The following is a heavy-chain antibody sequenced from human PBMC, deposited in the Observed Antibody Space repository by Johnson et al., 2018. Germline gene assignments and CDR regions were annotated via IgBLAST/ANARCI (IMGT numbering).Heavy chain of an antibody. D-gene: IGHD3-10*01. CDR1: RFPFSSYG. CDR3: AGEVVGSGSYSYYYYGMDV. CDR2: ISYDGSNQ. Sequence: QVRLGESGGGVVQAGRSLRLSCAASRFPFSSYGMHWVRQAPGKGLEWVAVISYDGSNQYYADSVKGRFTISRDNSKNTLYLQMNRPRAEDTAVYYCAGEVVGSGSYSYYYYGMDVWGQGTTVTVSS. J-gene: IGHJ6*02. V-gene: IGHV3-30*03.